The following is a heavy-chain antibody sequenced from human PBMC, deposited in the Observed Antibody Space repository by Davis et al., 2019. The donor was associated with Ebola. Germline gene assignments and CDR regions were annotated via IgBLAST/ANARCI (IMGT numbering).Heavy chain of an antibody. CDR2: IKQDGSEK. Sequence: PGGSLRLSCAASGFTFPRYWLSWVRQAPGKGLEWVANIKQDGSEKYYVDSVKGRFTISRDNSKNTLYLQMNSLRAEDTAVYYCARSGLSFGVVKYHYGMDAWGKGTTVTVSS. CDR1: GFTFPRYW. V-gene: IGHV3-7*01. J-gene: IGHJ6*04. CDR3: ARSGLSFGVVKYHYGMDA. D-gene: IGHD3-3*01.